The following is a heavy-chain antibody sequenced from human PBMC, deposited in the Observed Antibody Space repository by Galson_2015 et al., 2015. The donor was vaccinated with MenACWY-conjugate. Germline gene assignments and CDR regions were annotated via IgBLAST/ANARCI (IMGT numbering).Heavy chain of an antibody. CDR2: IRYDGSNK. Sequence: SLRLSCAASGFTFSSYGMHWVRQAPGKGLEWVAFIRYDGSNKYYADSVKGRFTISRDNSKNTLYLQMNSLRAEDTAVYYCAEWSAAGYNWFDPWGQGTLVTVSS. CDR1: GFTFSSYG. J-gene: IGHJ5*02. CDR3: AEWSAAGYNWFDP. D-gene: IGHD1-26*01. V-gene: IGHV3-30*02.